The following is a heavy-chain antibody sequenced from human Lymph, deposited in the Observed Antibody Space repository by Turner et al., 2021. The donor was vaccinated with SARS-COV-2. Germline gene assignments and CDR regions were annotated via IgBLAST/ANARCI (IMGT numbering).Heavy chain of an antibody. CDR1: GFTFSSHG. V-gene: IGHV3-33*01. J-gene: IGHJ4*02. CDR2: IWYDGSNI. Sequence: QVQLVVSGGGVVQPGRSLRLSCAASGFTFSSHGMPWVRQAPGKGLECVAVIWYDGSNINYAYSVKGRFTIYRDNSKITLYLQMNSLRTEDTALYYCAIDRTPFGVFDYWGQGTLVTVSS. CDR3: AIDRTPFGVFDY. D-gene: IGHD3-10*01.